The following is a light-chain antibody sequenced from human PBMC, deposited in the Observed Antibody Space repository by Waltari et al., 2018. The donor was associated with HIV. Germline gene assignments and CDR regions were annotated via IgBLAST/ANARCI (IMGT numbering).Light chain of an antibody. Sequence: SYDVTQPSSVSVSPGQTARITCPGDAVPDQFVYWYQQKPGQAPVLVMYQDTQRPAGIPERFSGSSSGTVATLTIRGVRTEDEADYHCQSADLSGTYWVFGGGTKLTVL. J-gene: IGLJ3*02. CDR2: QDT. V-gene: IGLV3-25*03. CDR1: AVPDQF. CDR3: QSADLSGTYWV.